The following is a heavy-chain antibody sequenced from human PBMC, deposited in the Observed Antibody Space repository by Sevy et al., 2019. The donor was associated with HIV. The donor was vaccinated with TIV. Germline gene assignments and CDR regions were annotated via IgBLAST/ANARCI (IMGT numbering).Heavy chain of an antibody. D-gene: IGHD1-1*01. J-gene: IGHJ4*02. CDR1: GFTFSAYG. CDR3: ATRWTPGY. V-gene: IGHV3-30*02. CDR2: IRFDGSNQ. Sequence: GGSLRLSCAASGFTFSAYGMHWVRQAPGKGLEWVAVIRFDGSNQFYADSVKGRFTISRDNSNNTLYLQMNTLRTEDTAVYYCATRWTPGYWGQGTLVTVSS.